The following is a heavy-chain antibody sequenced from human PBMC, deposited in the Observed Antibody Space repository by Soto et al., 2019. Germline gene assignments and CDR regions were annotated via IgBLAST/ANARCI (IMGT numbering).Heavy chain of an antibody. V-gene: IGHV3-33*01. CDR3: ARADFGVVIPRADAFDI. D-gene: IGHD3-3*01. J-gene: IGHJ3*02. Sequence: GGSLRLSCAASGFTFSSYGMHWVRQAPGKGLEWVAVIWYDGSNKYYADSVKGRFTISRDNSKNTLYLQMNSLRAEDTAVYYCARADFGVVIPRADAFDIWGQGTMVTVSS. CDR2: IWYDGSNK. CDR1: GFTFSSYG.